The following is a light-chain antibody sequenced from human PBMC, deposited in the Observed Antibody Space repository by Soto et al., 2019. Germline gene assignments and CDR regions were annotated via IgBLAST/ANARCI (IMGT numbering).Light chain of an antibody. CDR3: QSYDSSRRI. Sequence: QSVLTQPPSVSGAPGQRVTISCTGSSSNIGAGYDVHWYQQLPGTAPKLLIYGNSNRPSGVPDRFSGSKSVTSASLAITGLQAEDEADYYCQSYDSSRRIFGGGTKLTVL. J-gene: IGLJ2*01. CDR2: GNS. V-gene: IGLV1-40*01. CDR1: SSNIGAGYD.